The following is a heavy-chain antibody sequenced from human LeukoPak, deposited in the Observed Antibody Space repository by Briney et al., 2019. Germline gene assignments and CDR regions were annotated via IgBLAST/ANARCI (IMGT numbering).Heavy chain of an antibody. CDR1: GGSISSNY. CDR2: IYSSGST. V-gene: IGHV4-59*12. J-gene: IGHJ6*03. Sequence: PSETLSLTCTVSGGSISSNYWSWIRQPPGKGLEWIGYIYSSGSTNYNPSLKSRVTISVDTSKNQFSLKLSSVTAADTAVYYCASTSSGWYGRDYYYYMDVWGKGTTVTISS. CDR3: ASTSSGWYGRDYYYYMDV. D-gene: IGHD6-19*01.